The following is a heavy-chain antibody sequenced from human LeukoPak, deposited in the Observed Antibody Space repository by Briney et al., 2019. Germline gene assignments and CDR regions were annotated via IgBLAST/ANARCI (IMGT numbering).Heavy chain of an antibody. J-gene: IGHJ6*03. D-gene: IGHD3-22*01. V-gene: IGHV7-4-1*02. Sequence: ASVKLSCKASGYTFTSYAMNWVRQAPGQGLEWMGWINTNTGNPTYAQGFTGRFVFSLDTSVSTAYLQISSLKAEDTAVYYCARDGMYYYDSSGYYYYYYMDVWGKGTTVTVSS. CDR3: ARDGMYYYDSSGYYYYYYMDV. CDR1: GYTFTSYA. CDR2: INTNTGNP.